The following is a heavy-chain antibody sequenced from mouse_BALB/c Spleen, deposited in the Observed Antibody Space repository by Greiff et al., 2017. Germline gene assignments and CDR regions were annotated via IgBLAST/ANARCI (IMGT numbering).Heavy chain of an antibody. D-gene: IGHD1-2*01. CDR3: ARESITTATFAY. CDR2: INPSSGYT. J-gene: IGHJ3*01. CDR1: GYTFTSYW. Sequence: VQVVESGAELAKPGASVKMSCKASGYTFTSYWMHWVKQRPGQGLEWIGYINPSSGYTEYNQKFKDKTTLTADKSSNTAYMQLSSLTSEDSAVYYCARESITTATFAYWGQGTLVTVSA. V-gene: IGHV1-4*02.